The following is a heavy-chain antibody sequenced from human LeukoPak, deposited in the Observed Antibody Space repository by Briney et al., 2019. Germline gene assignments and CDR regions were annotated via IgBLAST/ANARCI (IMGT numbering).Heavy chain of an antibody. CDR1: WVLLRPRGGG. CDR2: FYWNDDK. V-gene: IGHV2-5*01. D-gene: IGHD3-22*01. J-gene: IGHJ1*01. CDR3: AHSSDSSGYYRGVYFQH. Sequence: TVVKPTNTPTFTRTFSWVLLRPRGGGGGWVRLPPGKDLGLLAFFYWNDDKRYSPSLKSRLTITKDTSKNQVVLTMTNMDPVDTATYYCAHSSDSSGYYRGVYFQHWGQGTLVTVSS.